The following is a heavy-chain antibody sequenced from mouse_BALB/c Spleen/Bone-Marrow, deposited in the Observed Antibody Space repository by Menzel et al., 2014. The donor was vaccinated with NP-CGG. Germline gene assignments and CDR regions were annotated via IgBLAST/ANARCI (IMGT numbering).Heavy chain of an antibody. Sequence: VQLQQPGPELVKPGASVKISCKASGYSFTGYFMNWVIQSHGKSLEWIGRINPYNGDSFYNQKFKGKATLTVDKSSSTAHMELRSRASEDSAVYYCARVTADWYFDVWGAGTTVTVAS. CDR2: INPYNGDS. CDR3: ARVTADWYFDV. CDR1: GYSFTGYF. D-gene: IGHD1-1*01. J-gene: IGHJ1*01. V-gene: IGHV1-20*02.